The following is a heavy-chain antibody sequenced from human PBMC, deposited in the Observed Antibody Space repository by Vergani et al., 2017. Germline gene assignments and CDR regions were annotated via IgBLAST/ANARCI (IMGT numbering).Heavy chain of an antibody. J-gene: IGHJ6*02. Sequence: QLQLQESGPGLVKPSETLSLTCAVYGGSFSGYYWSWIRQPPGKGLEWIGEINHTGSTNYNPSLKSRVTISVETSKNQFSLKLSSVTAAATAVYYCARGPHVDTAMVGYYYYYGMDVWGQGTTVTVSS. CDR2: INHTGST. V-gene: IGHV4-34*01. D-gene: IGHD5-18*01. CDR1: GGSFSGYY. CDR3: ARGPHVDTAMVGYYYYYGMDV.